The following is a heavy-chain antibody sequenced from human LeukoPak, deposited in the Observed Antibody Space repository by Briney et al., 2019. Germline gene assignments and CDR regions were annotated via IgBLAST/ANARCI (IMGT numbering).Heavy chain of an antibody. Sequence: GGSLRLSCAASGFTFSSYGMHWVRQAPGKGLEWVAFIRYDGSNKYYADSVKGRFTISRDNSKNSLYLQMSSLTPEDTALYYCAKDVLPILGTTRGLDYWGQGTLVTVSS. CDR2: IRYDGSNK. J-gene: IGHJ4*02. D-gene: IGHD1-26*01. CDR3: AKDVLPILGTTRGLDY. CDR1: GFTFSSYG. V-gene: IGHV3-30*02.